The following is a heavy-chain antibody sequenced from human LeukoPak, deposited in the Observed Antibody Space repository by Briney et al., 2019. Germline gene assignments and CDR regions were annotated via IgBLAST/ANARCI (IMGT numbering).Heavy chain of an antibody. CDR2: IDPSGGGT. J-gene: IGHJ4*02. V-gene: IGHV1-46*01. Sequence: ASVKVSCKASGYTFTNYYMHWVRQAPGQGLEWMGIIDPSGGGTTYAQKFQGRVTMTRDTSTSTVYMELTSLRSEDTAMHYCARDWGIQQWPPSYFDYWGQGTLVTVSS. D-gene: IGHD5-18*01. CDR3: ARDWGIQQWPPSYFDY. CDR1: GYTFTNYY.